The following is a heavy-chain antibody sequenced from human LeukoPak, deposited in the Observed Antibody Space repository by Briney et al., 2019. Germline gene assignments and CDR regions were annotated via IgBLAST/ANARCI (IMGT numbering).Heavy chain of an antibody. D-gene: IGHD1-1*01. J-gene: IGHJ4*02. Sequence: GGTLRLSCAASGFSFSSYGMSWVRQAPGKGLEWVSAISGSGGSTYYADSMKGRFTISRDNSKNTLYLQMNSLRAEDTAVYYCASNRDLQPFDYWGQGTLVTVSS. CDR1: GFSFSSYG. CDR3: ASNRDLQPFDY. V-gene: IGHV3-23*01. CDR2: ISGSGGST.